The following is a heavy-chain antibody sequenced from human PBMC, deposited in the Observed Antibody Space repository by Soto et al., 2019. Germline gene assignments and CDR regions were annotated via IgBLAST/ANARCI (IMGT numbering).Heavy chain of an antibody. CDR1: GGSISSSAYY. D-gene: IGHD1-1*01. J-gene: IGHJ4*02. CDR2: ISYSGST. CDR3: ARQVEVTYFDY. Sequence: QLHLQESGPGLLKPSETLSLTCTVSGGSISSSAYYWGWIRQPPGKRLEWIASISYSGSTNYNPSLKSRVTISVDTSKNQFSLKLRSMTAADTAVYYCARQVEVTYFDYWGQGTLVTVSS. V-gene: IGHV4-39*01.